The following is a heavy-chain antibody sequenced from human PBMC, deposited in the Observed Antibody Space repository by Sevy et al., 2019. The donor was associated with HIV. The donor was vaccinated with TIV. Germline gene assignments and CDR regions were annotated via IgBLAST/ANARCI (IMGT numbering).Heavy chain of an antibody. D-gene: IGHD3-9*01. CDR1: GFTFSSYA. V-gene: IGHV3-23*01. Sequence: GGSLRLSCAASGFTFSSYAMSWVRQAPGKGLEWVSAISGSGGSTYYADSVKGRFTISRDNSKNTLYLQMNSLRAEDTAVYYCAKSSVLGYFDWPQGEFDYWGQGTLVTVSS. CDR3: AKSSVLGYFDWPQGEFDY. J-gene: IGHJ4*02. CDR2: ISGSGGST.